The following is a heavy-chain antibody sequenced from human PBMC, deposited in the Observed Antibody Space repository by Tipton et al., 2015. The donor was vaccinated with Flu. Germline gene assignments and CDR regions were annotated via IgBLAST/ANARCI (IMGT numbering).Heavy chain of an antibody. Sequence: AASGFTISTYWMNWVRQAPGKGLEWVANIKQDGSERNYVDSVKGRFTISRDNAKNSLYLQMNSLRAEDTAVYYCASHFDYWGQGTQVTVSS. V-gene: IGHV3-7*01. J-gene: IGHJ4*02. CDR2: IKQDGSER. CDR1: GFTISTYW. CDR3: ASHFDY.